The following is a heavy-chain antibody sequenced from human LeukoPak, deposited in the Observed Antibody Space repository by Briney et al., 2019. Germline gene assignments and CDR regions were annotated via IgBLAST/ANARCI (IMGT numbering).Heavy chain of an antibody. CDR2: INPNGGGT. CDR1: GYTFTGYY. D-gene: IGHD3-22*01. V-gene: IGHV1-2*02. CDR3: ARATYYYDSSGYSYYFDY. J-gene: IGHJ4*02. Sequence: ASVKVSCKASGYTFTGYYMHWVRQAPGQGLEWMGWINPNGGGTNYAQKFQGRVTMTRDTSISTAYMELSRLRSDDTAVYYCARATYYYDSSGYSYYFDYWGQGTLVTVSS.